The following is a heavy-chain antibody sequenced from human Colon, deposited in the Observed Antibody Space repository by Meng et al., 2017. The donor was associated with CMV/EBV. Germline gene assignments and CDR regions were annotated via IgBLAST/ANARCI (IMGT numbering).Heavy chain of an antibody. Sequence: TFSTYSLSWVRQAPGQGLEWVGRVMPNLGTANYSEKFQGRVTFTADTSTSTGYMVLSSLRSDDTAVYYCGRGINMGISYYYGMDVWGQGTTVTVSS. D-gene: IGHD3-10*01. CDR1: TFSTYS. J-gene: IGHJ6*02. V-gene: IGHV1-69*08. CDR3: GRGINMGISYYYGMDV. CDR2: VMPNLGTA.